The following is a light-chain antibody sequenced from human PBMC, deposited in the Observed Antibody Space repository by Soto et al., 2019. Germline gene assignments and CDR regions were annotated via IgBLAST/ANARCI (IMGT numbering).Light chain of an antibody. CDR2: DVS. V-gene: IGLV2-14*01. CDR3: SSYTSSSTLEV. J-gene: IGLJ1*01. CDR1: SSDVGGYNY. Sequence: QSELTQPASVSGSPGQSITISCTGTSSDVGGYNYVSWYQQHPGKAPKLMIYDVSNRPSGVSNRFSGSKSGNTASLTISGLQAEDEADYYCSSYTSSSTLEVFGTGTNVTV.